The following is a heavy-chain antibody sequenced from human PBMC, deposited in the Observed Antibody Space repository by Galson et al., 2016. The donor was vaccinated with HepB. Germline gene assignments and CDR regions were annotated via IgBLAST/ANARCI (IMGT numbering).Heavy chain of an antibody. V-gene: IGHV3-30*18. Sequence: SLRLSCAASGFTFSTSGMHWVRQAPGKGLEWVAIISSDGSKKYYVDPVKGRFTISRDNSKNTLYLQMNSLRAGDTAVYYCAKQMTTMTTWEFSDYWGQGTLVAVSS. CDR2: ISSDGSKK. CDR1: GFTFSTSG. CDR3: AKQMTTMTTWEFSDY. J-gene: IGHJ4*02. D-gene: IGHD4-17*01.